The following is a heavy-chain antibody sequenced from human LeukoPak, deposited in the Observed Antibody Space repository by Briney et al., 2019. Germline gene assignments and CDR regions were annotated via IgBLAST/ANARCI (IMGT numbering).Heavy chain of an antibody. J-gene: IGHJ5*02. CDR1: GFTFSSYS. Sequence: GGSLRLSCAASGFTFSSYSMNWVRQAPGKGLEWVSYSSGSGTIYYADSVKGRFTISRDNAQNSLYLQMNSLRAEDTAVYYCARVIENAWGQGTLVTVSS. CDR2: SSGSGTI. V-gene: IGHV3-48*01. CDR3: ARVIENA. D-gene: IGHD2/OR15-2a*01.